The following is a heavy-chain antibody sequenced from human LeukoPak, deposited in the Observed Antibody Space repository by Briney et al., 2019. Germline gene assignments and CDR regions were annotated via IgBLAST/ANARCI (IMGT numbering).Heavy chain of an antibody. V-gene: IGHV2-70*11. J-gene: IGHJ2*01. Sequence: SGPTLVNPTQTLTLTCTFSGFSLKTSGMCVSWIRQPPGKALEWLARIDWDEDRYYNPSLRTRLTISKDRSKDLVVLTMTNMDPADTATYYCARSASDWYFDFWGRGTLVTVSS. CDR3: ARSASDWYFDF. CDR1: GFSLKTSGMC. CDR2: IDWDEDR.